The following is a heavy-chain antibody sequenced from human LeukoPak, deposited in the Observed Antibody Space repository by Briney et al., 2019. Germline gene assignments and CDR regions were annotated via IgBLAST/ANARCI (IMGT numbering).Heavy chain of an antibody. J-gene: IGHJ5*02. CDR1: GLTVSTTS. Sequence: GGSLRLSCAASGLTVSTTSMTWVRQAPGKGLEWVAVISYDGSNKYYADSVKGRFTISRDNSKNTLYLQMNSLRAEDTAVYYCATLDRTVVTMVRGRYNWFDPWGQGTLVTVSS. D-gene: IGHD3-10*01. CDR2: ISYDGSNK. V-gene: IGHV3-30-3*01. CDR3: ATLDRTVVTMVRGRYNWFDP.